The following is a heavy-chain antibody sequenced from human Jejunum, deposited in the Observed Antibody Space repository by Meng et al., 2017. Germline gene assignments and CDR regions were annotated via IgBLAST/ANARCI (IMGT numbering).Heavy chain of an antibody. CDR1: GGSITSHY. CDR3: ARGTTVVQGIIYDN. J-gene: IGHJ4*02. D-gene: IGHD3-10*01. V-gene: IGHV4-4*07. CDR2: FHGSGTFF. Sequence: SETLSLTCSVSGGSITSHYWNWLRQPAGKGLEWIGRFHGSGTFFDYNPSLKSRITMSVDTSKSQVSLKLSSVTAADTAVYYCARGTTVVQGIIYDNWGQGTLVTVPQ.